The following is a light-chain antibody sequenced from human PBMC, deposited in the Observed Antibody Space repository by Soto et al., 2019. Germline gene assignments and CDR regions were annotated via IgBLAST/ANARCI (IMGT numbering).Light chain of an antibody. CDR3: SSYTSSSNYV. J-gene: IGLJ1*01. CDR1: SSDVGVYNY. Sequence: QSALAQPASVSGSPGQSITISCTGTSSDVGVYNYVSWYRQHPGKAPKLMIYEVSYRPSGVSNRFSGSKSGNTASLTISGLQAEDEADYSCSSYTSSSNYVFGNGKKLTV. CDR2: EVS. V-gene: IGLV2-14*01.